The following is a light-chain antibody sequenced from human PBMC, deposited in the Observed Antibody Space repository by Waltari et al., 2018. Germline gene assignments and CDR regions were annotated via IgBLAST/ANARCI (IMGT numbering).Light chain of an antibody. Sequence: EIVLTQYTATLSLSPGERANLSCRASQSVSSYLAWYQQKPGQAPRLLIYDASNRATGIPARFSGSGSGTDFTLTISSLEPEDFAVYYCQQRSNWPLTFGGGTKVEIK. CDR1: QSVSSY. V-gene: IGKV3-11*01. J-gene: IGKJ4*01. CDR2: DAS. CDR3: QQRSNWPLT.